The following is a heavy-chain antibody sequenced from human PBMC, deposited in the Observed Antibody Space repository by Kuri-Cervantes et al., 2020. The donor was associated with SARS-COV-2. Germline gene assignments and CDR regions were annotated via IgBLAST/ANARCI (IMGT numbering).Heavy chain of an antibody. CDR2: INPNSGGT. CDR1: GYTFTGYY. J-gene: IGHJ4*02. D-gene: IGHD1-26*01. CDR3: ARDWEDYFDY. Sequence: VSVKVSCKASGYTFTGYYMHWVRQAPGQGLEWMGWINPNSGGTNYAQKFQGRVTMTRNTSISTAYMELSRLRSEDTAVYYCARDWEDYFDYWGQGTLVTVSS. V-gene: IGHV1-2*02.